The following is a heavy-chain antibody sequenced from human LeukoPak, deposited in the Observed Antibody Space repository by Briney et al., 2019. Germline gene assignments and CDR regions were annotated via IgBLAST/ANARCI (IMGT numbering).Heavy chain of an antibody. D-gene: IGHD3-22*01. CDR1: GYTFTSYY. Sequence: ASVKVSCKASGYTFTSYYMHGVRQAPGQGLEWMGIINPSGGSTSYAQKFQGRVTMTRDMSTSTVYMELSSLRSEDTAVYYCARVPKRLGYYYDSSGYGSPFDYWGQGTLVTVSS. V-gene: IGHV1-46*01. CDR2: INPSGGST. CDR3: ARVPKRLGYYYDSSGYGSPFDY. J-gene: IGHJ4*02.